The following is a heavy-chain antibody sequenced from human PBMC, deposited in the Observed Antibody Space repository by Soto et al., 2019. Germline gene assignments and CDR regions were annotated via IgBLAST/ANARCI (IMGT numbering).Heavy chain of an antibody. D-gene: IGHD1-26*01. V-gene: IGHV3-74*03. CDR3: ARGDRGAFDL. CDR1: GFTFSYYW. Sequence: EVPLVESGGGLVQPGESLRLSCAASGFTFSYYWMHWVRQAPGKGLVWVSRIHSDGSSTTYADSVKDRFTISRDNARNTLYLQMNSLRAEDTAVYYCARGDRGAFDLWGQGTVLTVSS. J-gene: IGHJ3*01. CDR2: IHSDGSST.